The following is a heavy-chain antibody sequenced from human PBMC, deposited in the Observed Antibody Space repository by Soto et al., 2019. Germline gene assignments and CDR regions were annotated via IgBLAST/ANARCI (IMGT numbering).Heavy chain of an antibody. CDR3: AISYDSSGYYLYFDY. J-gene: IGHJ4*02. CDR1: GYTFTSYA. V-gene: IGHV1-3*01. CDR2: INAGNGNT. Sequence: ASVKVSCKASGYTFTSYAMHWVRQAPGQRLGWMGWINAGNGNTKYSQKFQGRVTITRDTSASTAYMELSSLRSEDTAVYYCAISYDSSGYYLYFDYWGQGTLVTVSS. D-gene: IGHD3-22*01.